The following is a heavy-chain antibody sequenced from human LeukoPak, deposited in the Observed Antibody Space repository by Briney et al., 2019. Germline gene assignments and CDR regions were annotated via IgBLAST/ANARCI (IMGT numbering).Heavy chain of an antibody. Sequence: SETPSLTCTVSGGSISSSSYYWGWIRQPPGKGLEWIGSIYYSGSTYYNPSLKSRVTISVDTSKNQFSLKLSSVTAADTAVYYCARQGSYGNYWGQGTLVTVST. V-gene: IGHV4-39*07. CDR2: IYYSGST. D-gene: IGHD1-26*01. CDR1: GGSISSSSYY. J-gene: IGHJ4*02. CDR3: ARQGSYGNY.